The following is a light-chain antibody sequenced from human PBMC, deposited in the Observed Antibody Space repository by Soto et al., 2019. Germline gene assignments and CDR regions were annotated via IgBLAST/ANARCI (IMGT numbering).Light chain of an antibody. Sequence: DIQMTQSPSSLSASVGDRVSITCRASQNINSYLNWYQQKPGKAPKLLIFAASSLQSGVPSRFSCSGSGTDFTLTISSLEPEDFATYYCQQTYDTPGFGQGTTVEI. CDR2: AAS. CDR3: QQTYDTPG. V-gene: IGKV1-39*01. J-gene: IGKJ1*01. CDR1: QNINSY.